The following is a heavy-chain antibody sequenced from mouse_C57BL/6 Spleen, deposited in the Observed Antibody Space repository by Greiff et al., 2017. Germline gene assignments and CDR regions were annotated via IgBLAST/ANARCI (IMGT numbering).Heavy chain of an antibody. CDR1: GYTFTSYW. V-gene: IGHV1-64*01. CDR3: ARWDDYDAWFAY. J-gene: IGHJ3*01. D-gene: IGHD2-4*01. CDR2: IHPNSGST. Sequence: QVQLKQPGAELVKPGASVKLSCKASGYTFTSYWMHWVKQRPGQGLEWIGMIHPNSGSTNYNEKFKSKATLTVDKSSSTAYMQLSSLTSEDSAVYYCARWDDYDAWFAYWGQGTLVTVSA.